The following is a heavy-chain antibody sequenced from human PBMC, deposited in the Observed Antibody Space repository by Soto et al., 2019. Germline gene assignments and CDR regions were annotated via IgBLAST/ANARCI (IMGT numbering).Heavy chain of an antibody. J-gene: IGHJ5*02. CDR3: ARDQYNWNSGFDP. D-gene: IGHD1-1*01. CDR2: ISSSSSYI. Sequence: GGSLRLSCAASGFTFSSYSMNWVRQAPGKGLEWVSSISSSSSYIYYADSVKGRFTISRDNAKNSLYLQMNSLRAEDTAVYYCARDQYNWNSGFDPWGQGTLVTVSS. CDR1: GFTFSSYS. V-gene: IGHV3-21*01.